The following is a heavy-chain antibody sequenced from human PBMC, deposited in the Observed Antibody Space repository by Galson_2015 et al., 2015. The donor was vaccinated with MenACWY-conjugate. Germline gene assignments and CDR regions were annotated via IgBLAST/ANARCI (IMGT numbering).Heavy chain of an antibody. Sequence: GTPSLTFRVSCASLSTDYWSWIRPPPGRGLEGVGYIHYSGSTKYNPSLKPRITMSLDTSENQFSLKLSSVTAADTAVYYCARWVAVKMIEYCGQGTLVTVSS. CDR1: CASLSTDY. J-gene: IGHJ4*02. V-gene: IGHV4-59*01. CDR3: ARWVAVKMIEY. D-gene: IGHD6-19*01. CDR2: IHYSGST.